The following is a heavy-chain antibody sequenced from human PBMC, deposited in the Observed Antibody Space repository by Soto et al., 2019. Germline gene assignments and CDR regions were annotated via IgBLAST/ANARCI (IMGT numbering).Heavy chain of an antibody. CDR3: ARDPIPGDVIVNYGMDV. CDR2: IIPIFGTA. D-gene: IGHD3-22*01. V-gene: IGHV1-69*13. J-gene: IGHJ6*02. CDR1: GGTFSSYA. Sequence: ASVKVSCKASGGTFSSYAISWVRQAPGQGLEWMGGIIPIFGTANYAQKSQGRVTITADESTSTAYMELSSLRSEDTAVYYCARDPIPGDVIVNYGMDVWGQGTTVTVSS.